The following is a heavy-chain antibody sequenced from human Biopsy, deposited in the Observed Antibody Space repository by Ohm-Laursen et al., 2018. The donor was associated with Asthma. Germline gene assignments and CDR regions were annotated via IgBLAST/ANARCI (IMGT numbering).Heavy chain of an antibody. Sequence: ASVKVSCKASGYPFIGYHIHWMRQAPGQGLEWTGRINPNSGATNYAQKLQGRVTMTRDTSISTAYMEVSRLRSDDTAVYYCARGQKSAGDRWFDPWGQGTLVTVSS. CDR2: INPNSGAT. J-gene: IGHJ5*02. CDR1: GYPFIGYH. D-gene: IGHD6-13*01. CDR3: ARGQKSAGDRWFDP. V-gene: IGHV1-2*06.